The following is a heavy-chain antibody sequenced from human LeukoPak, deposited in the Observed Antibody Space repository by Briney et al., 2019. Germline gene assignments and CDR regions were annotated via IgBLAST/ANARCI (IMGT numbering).Heavy chain of an antibody. CDR3: ARASHTATDY. D-gene: IGHD5-18*01. Sequence: PSETLSLTCTVSGGSISSGGYYWSWIRQHPGKGLEWIGYIYYSGGTYYNPSLKSRVTISVDTSKNQFSLKLSSVTAADTAVYYCARASHTATDYWGQGTLVTVSS. J-gene: IGHJ4*02. CDR2: IYYSGGT. V-gene: IGHV4-31*03. CDR1: GGSISSGGYY.